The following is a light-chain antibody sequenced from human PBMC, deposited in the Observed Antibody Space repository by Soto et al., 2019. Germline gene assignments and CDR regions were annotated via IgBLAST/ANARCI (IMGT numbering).Light chain of an antibody. CDR1: QSVISY. CDR3: QQRSNWPPLFT. V-gene: IGKV3-11*01. J-gene: IGKJ3*01. CDR2: DAS. Sequence: EIVLTQSPATLSLSPGERATLSCRASQSVISYLVWYQQKPGQAPRLLIYDASNRATGIPDRFSGSGSGTDFTLTISSLEPEDFAVYYCQQRSNWPPLFTFGPGTKVDIK.